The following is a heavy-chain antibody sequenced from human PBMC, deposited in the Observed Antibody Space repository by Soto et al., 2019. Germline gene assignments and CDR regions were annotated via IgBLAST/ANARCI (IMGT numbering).Heavy chain of an antibody. V-gene: IGHV3-15*07. CDR1: GFTFSNAW. J-gene: IGHJ6*02. CDR3: TTYITIFGVVLYGMDV. Sequence: GGSLRLSCAASGFTFSNAWMNWVRQAPGKGLEWVGRIKSKTDGGTTDYAAPVKGRFTISRDDSKNTLYLQMNSLKTEDTAVYCCTTYITIFGVVLYGMDVWGQGTTVTVSS. D-gene: IGHD3-3*01. CDR2: IKSKTDGGTT.